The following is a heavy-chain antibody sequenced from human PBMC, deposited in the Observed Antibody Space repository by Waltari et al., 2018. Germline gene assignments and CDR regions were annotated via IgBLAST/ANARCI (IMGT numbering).Heavy chain of an antibody. CDR3: ARAYYDFWSGYYQGYYYYYMDV. CDR1: GGSISSGSYY. CDR2: IYTSGST. V-gene: IGHV4-61*02. J-gene: IGHJ6*03. D-gene: IGHD3-3*01. Sequence: QVQLQESGPGLVKPSQTLSLTCTVSGGSISSGSYYWSWIRQPAGKGLEWIGRIYTSGSTNYNPSLKSRVTISVDTSKNQFSLKLSSVTAADTAVYYCARAYYDFWSGYYQGYYYYYMDVWGKGTTVTVSS.